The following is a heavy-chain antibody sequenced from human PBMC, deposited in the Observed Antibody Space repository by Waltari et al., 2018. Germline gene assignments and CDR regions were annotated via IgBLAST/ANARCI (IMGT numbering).Heavy chain of an antibody. CDR1: GGSISSYY. V-gene: IGHV4-59*01. CDR2: IYYSGST. J-gene: IGHJ4*02. D-gene: IGHD1-26*01. CDR3: AREVGAMDY. Sequence: QVQLQESGPGLVKPSETLSLTCTVSGGSISSYYWSWIRQPPGKGLEWIGYIYYSGSTNYNPSLKSRVTISVDTSKNQFSLKLSSVTAADTAVYYCAREVGAMDYWGQGTLVIVSS.